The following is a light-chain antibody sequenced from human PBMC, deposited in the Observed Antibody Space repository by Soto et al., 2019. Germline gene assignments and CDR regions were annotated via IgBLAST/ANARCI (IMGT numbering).Light chain of an antibody. CDR1: SSDVGSYNL. CDR3: SSYASSTTPYV. V-gene: IGLV2-14*02. CDR2: EGS. Sequence: QSALTQPASVSGSPGQSITISCTGTSSDVGSYNLVSWYQQHPGKAPKLMIYEGSKRPSGVSNRFSGSKSGNTASLTISGLQAEDEADYYCSSYASSTTPYVFGTWTKVTVL. J-gene: IGLJ1*01.